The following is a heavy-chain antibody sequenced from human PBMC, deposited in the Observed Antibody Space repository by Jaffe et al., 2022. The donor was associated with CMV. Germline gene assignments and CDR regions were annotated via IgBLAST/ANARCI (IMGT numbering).Heavy chain of an antibody. V-gene: IGHV3-7*01. D-gene: IGHD3-10*02. J-gene: IGHJ4*02. Sequence: EVQLVESGGGLVQSGGSLRLSCAASGFTFSSSWMSWVRRAPGKGLEWVANIKQDGSEKYYVDSVKGRFTISRDNAKNSLYLQMNSLRVEDSAVYYCAREMSGAYPGYWGQGTLVTVSS. CDR3: AREMSGAYPGY. CDR1: GFTFSSSW. CDR2: IKQDGSEK.